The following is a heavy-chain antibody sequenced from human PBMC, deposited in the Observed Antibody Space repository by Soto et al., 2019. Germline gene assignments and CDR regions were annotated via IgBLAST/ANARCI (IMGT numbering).Heavy chain of an antibody. CDR2: FSGSGGNI. D-gene: IGHD3-10*01. J-gene: IGHJ6*02. Sequence: GGSLRLSCVASGFTFTTHAMSWVRQSPGKGLEWVSTFSGSGGNIYYAEAVKGRLTISRDDSKNTLYLQMNSLRVEDTAVYYCAKDPPWTVGPLAMDVWGQGTTVTVSS. CDR3: AKDPPWTVGPLAMDV. V-gene: IGHV3-23*01. CDR1: GFTFTTHA.